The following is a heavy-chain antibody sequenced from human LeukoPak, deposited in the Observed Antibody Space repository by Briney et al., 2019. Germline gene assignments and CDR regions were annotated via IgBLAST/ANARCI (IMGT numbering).Heavy chain of an antibody. Sequence: GGSLRLSCAASGFTFSSYSMNWVRQAPGKGLEWASSISSSSSYIYYADSVKGRFTISRDNAKNSLYLQMNSLRAEDTAVYYCASLGGLAAGFDPWGQGTLVTVSS. V-gene: IGHV3-21*01. CDR2: ISSSSSYI. CDR3: ASLGGLAAGFDP. D-gene: IGHD2-15*01. CDR1: GFTFSSYS. J-gene: IGHJ5*02.